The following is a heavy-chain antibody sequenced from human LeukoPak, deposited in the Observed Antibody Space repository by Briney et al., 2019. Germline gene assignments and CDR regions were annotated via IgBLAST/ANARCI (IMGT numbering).Heavy chain of an antibody. CDR2: IKGDGSST. D-gene: IGHD4-17*01. V-gene: IGHV3-74*01. CDR3: ARASTTVPNLLDH. J-gene: IGHJ4*02. CDR1: GFTFSTYW. Sequence: GGSLRLSCAASGFTFSTYWMHWVRQAPGKGLVWVARIKGDGSSTIYADSVKGRFTISRDNSKNTLYLQTSSLGAEDTAVYYCARASTTVPNLLDHWGRGTLVTVSS.